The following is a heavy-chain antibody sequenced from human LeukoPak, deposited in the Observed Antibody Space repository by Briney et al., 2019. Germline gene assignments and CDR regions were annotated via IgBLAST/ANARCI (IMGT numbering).Heavy chain of an antibody. D-gene: IGHD6-25*01. CDR1: GFTFTTYT. CDR3: AKDRVPDSGWNFDM. Sequence: PGGSLRLSCAASGFTFTTYTIRWVRQAPGKGLEWVSSIYGDASKTFYADSVRGRFTISRDSSKSMVYLQMNGLRVDDTALYYCAKDRVPDSGWNFDMWGQGTMVIVSA. CDR2: IYGDASKT. V-gene: IGHV3-23*01. J-gene: IGHJ3*02.